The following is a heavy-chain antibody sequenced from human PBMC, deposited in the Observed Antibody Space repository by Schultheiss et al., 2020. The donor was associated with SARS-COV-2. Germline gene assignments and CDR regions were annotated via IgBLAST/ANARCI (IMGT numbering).Heavy chain of an antibody. CDR1: GFTFSSYS. CDR3: TRHSAPYYDHTYGMDV. D-gene: IGHD3-3*01. J-gene: IGHJ6*02. CDR2: IYSGGST. Sequence: GGSLRLSCAASGFTFSSYSMSWVRQAPGKGLEWVSVIYSGGSTYYADSVKGRFTISRDNSKNTAYLQMNSLKTEDTAVYYCTRHSAPYYDHTYGMDVWGQGTTVTVSS. V-gene: IGHV3-66*04.